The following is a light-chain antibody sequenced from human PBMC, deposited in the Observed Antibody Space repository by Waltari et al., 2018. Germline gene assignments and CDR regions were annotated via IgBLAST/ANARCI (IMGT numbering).Light chain of an antibody. J-gene: IGKJ4*01. Sequence: CMASQTSAGSWLTWYHQKPGQAPRLRIYGASNRGPGIPDRFSGSGSGTDVTLTISRLEPEDSAVYYCQQYDGSVVTFGGGTKVEIK. CDR1: QTSAGSW. V-gene: IGKV3-20*01. CDR3: QQYDGSVVT. CDR2: GAS.